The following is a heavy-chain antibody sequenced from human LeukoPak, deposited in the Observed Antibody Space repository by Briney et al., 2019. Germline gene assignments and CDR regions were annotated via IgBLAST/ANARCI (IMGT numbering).Heavy chain of an antibody. J-gene: IGHJ4*02. CDR1: GYSFATYW. Sequence: GEFLKISCKGSGYSFATYWIGWVRQMPGKGLEWMGIIFPDSPSFQGQVTISADKSISTTYPQWSSLKASDTAMYYCASAYSSSSSHDYWGQGTLVTVSS. CDR2: IFP. D-gene: IGHD6-6*01. V-gene: IGHV5-51*01. CDR3: ASAYSSSSSHDY.